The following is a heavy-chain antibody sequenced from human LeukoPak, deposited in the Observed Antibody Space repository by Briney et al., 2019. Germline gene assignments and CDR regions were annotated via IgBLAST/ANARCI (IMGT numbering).Heavy chain of an antibody. V-gene: IGHV4-34*01. J-gene: IGHJ4*02. CDR2: INHSGST. Sequence: SETLSLTCAVYGGSFSGYYWSWIRQPPGKGLEWIGEINHSGSTNYNPSLKSRVTISVDTSKNQFSLKLSSVTAADTAVYYCARGCNSSGWYRYWGQGTLVTVSS. D-gene: IGHD6-19*01. CDR1: GGSFSGYY. CDR3: ARGCNSSGWYRY.